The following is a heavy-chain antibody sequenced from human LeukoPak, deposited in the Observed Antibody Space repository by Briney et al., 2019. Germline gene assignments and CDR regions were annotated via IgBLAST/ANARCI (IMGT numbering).Heavy chain of an antibody. Sequence: PGGSLRLSCAASGFTFSSYAMSWVRQAPGKGLEWVSAISGSGGSTYYADSVKGRSTISRDNSKNTLYLQMNSLRAEDTAVYYCAKVGFHDFWSGYYFDYWGQGTLVTVSS. J-gene: IGHJ4*02. CDR1: GFTFSSYA. V-gene: IGHV3-23*01. CDR3: AKVGFHDFWSGYYFDY. CDR2: ISGSGGST. D-gene: IGHD3-3*01.